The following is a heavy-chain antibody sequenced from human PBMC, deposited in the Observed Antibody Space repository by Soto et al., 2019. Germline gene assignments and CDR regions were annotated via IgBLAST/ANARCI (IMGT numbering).Heavy chain of an antibody. J-gene: IGHJ6*02. D-gene: IGHD2-2*02. Sequence: PSETLSLTCTVSGGSISSYYWSWIRQPAGKGLEWIGRIYTSGSTNYNPSLKSRVTISVDTSKNQFSLKLSSVPAADTAVYYCARDGSRSAYCSSTSCYTGVLDYYGMDVWGQGTTVTVSS. V-gene: IGHV4-4*07. CDR3: ARDGSRSAYCSSTSCYTGVLDYYGMDV. CDR2: IYTSGST. CDR1: GGSISSYY.